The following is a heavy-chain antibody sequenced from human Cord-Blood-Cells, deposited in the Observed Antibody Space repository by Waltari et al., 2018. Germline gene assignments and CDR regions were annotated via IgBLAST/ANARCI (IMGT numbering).Heavy chain of an antibody. Sequence: QVQLQESGPGLVKPSETLSLTCAVSGYSISSGYNWGWIRQPPGKGLEWIGSIYHRGSTYYNPSLKSRVTISVDTSKNQFSLKLSSVTAADTAVYYCARDLTGTPDYFDYWGQGTLVTVSS. D-gene: IGHD1-7*01. CDR3: ARDLTGTPDYFDY. CDR1: GYSISSGYN. CDR2: IYHRGST. J-gene: IGHJ4*02. V-gene: IGHV4-38-2*02.